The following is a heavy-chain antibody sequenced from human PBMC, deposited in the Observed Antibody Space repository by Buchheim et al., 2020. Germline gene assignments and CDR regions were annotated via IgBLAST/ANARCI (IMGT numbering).Heavy chain of an antibody. Sequence: VQLVESGGGVVQPGRSLRLSCAASGFTFSSYAMHWVRQAPGKGLEWVAVISYDGSNKYYADSVKGRFTISRDNSKNTLYLQMNSLRAEDTAVYYCAREEFGELFQRFDYWGQGTL. CDR1: GFTFSSYA. J-gene: IGHJ4*02. CDR2: ISYDGSNK. CDR3: AREEFGELFQRFDY. V-gene: IGHV3-30-3*01. D-gene: IGHD3-10*01.